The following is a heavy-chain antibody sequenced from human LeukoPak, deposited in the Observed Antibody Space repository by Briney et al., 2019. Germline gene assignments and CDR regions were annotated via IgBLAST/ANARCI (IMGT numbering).Heavy chain of an antibody. CDR1: GFTFDDYG. D-gene: IGHD4-11*01. Sequence: TGGSLRLSCAASGFTFDDYGMSWVRQAPGKGLEWVPGINWNGGSTGYADSVKGRFTISRDNAKNSLYLQMNGLRAEDTALYYCARDTPDDYSVRNYMDVWGKGTTVTVSS. CDR2: INWNGGST. J-gene: IGHJ6*03. V-gene: IGHV3-20*04. CDR3: ARDTPDDYSVRNYMDV.